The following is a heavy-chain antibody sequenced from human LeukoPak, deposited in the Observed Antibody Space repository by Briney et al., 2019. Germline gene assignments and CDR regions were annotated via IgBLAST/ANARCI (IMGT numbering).Heavy chain of an antibody. V-gene: IGHV4-39*07. D-gene: IGHD1-1*01. Sequence: SETLSLTCTVSGGSINSNYDYWGWIRQPPGKGLEWIGSVAYSGSTFHNPSLKSRVTISVDTSKNQFSLKLSSVTAADTAVYYCARGTNSHWKPEDYNWFDPWGQGTLVTVSS. CDR2: VAYSGST. CDR3: ARGTNSHWKPEDYNWFDP. CDR1: GGSINSNYDY. J-gene: IGHJ5*02.